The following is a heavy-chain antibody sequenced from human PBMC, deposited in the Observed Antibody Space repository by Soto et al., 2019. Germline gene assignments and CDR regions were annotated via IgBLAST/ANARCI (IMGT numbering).Heavy chain of an antibody. Sequence: EVQLLESGGGLVQPGGSLRLSCAASGFTFSSYAMSWFRQAPGKGLEWVSAISGSGGSTYYADSVKGRFTISRDNYKNTLYLQMNSLRAEDRAVYYCAKEGGGGCYVDYWGQGTLVTVSS. CDR1: GFTFSSYA. D-gene: IGHD6-19*01. CDR2: ISGSGGST. CDR3: AKEGGGGCYVDY. V-gene: IGHV3-23*01. J-gene: IGHJ4*02.